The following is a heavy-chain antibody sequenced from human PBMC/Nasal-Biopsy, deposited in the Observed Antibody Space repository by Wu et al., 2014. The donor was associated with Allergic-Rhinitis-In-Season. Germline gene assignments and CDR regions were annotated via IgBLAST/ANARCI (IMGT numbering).Heavy chain of an antibody. CDR1: GFNFNYYG. J-gene: IGHJ6*02. D-gene: IGHD2-15*01. CDR3: ARTYCSGGSCYPYYYYGMDV. V-gene: IGHV3-33*03. Sequence: LRLSCAASGFNFNYYGMHWVRQAPGKGLEWVAVIWYDGSIDYYADSVKGRFTISRDNAKNSLYLQMNSLRAEDTAVYYCARTYCSGGSCYPYYYYGMDVWAKGPRSPSP. CDR2: IWYDGSID.